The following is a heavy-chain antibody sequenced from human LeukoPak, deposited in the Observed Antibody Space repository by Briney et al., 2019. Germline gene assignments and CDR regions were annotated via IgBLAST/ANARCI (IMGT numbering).Heavy chain of an antibody. CDR3: ARRVSGTTHFDY. D-gene: IGHD1-7*01. V-gene: IGHV1-18*01. CDR2: ISAYNGNT. J-gene: IGHJ4*02. Sequence: ASVNVSFKASGYTFTIYGISWVRQAPGQGLEWMGWISAYNGNTNYAQKFQGRVTMTTDTATSAAYMELRSLRSDDTAVYYCARRVSGTTHFDYWGQGTLVTVSS. CDR1: GYTFTIYG.